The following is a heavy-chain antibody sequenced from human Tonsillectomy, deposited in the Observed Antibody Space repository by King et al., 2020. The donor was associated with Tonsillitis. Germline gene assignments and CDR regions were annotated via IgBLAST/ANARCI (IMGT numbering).Heavy chain of an antibody. CDR1: GYSFTNYW. J-gene: IGHJ3*02. V-gene: IGHV5-51*01. D-gene: IGHD1-26*01. CDR3: ARRGSDAFDI. Sequence: VQLVESGAEVRKLGESLKISCKGSGYSFTNYWIGWVRQMPGKGLKWMGIIYPGDSDTRYSPPFQDQVNISADKSISTASLQWSRLRASAPAMYYCARRGSDAFDIWGQGTMVTVSS. CDR2: IYPGDSDT.